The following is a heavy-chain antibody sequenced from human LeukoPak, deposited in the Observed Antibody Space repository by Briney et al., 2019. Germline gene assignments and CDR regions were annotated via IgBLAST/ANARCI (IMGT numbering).Heavy chain of an antibody. J-gene: IGHJ4*02. CDR1: GGSFSGYY. CDR2: INHSGST. V-gene: IGHV4-34*01. Sequence: ASETLSLTCAVYGGSFSGYYWSWIRQPPGKGLEWIGEINHSGSTNYNPSLKSRVTISVDTSKNQFSLKLSSVTAADTAVYYCASSTGRIGTSDYWGQGTLVTVSS. D-gene: IGHD1-1*01. CDR3: ASSTGRIGTSDY.